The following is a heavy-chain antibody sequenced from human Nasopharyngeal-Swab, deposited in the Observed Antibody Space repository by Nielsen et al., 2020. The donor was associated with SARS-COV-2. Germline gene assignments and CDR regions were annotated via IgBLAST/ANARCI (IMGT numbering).Heavy chain of an antibody. CDR2: FDPDDGKI. Sequence: ASVKVSCKVSGFSFNELSMNWVRQAPGKGFEWMGGFDPDDGKIIYAQKVQGTVTMTEDKSTDTACMDLSRLRSEVKAVYYCATKNDGSYYRYFYYYMEVWDKGATFIVSS. CDR1: GFSFNELS. D-gene: IGHD2-15*01. CDR3: ATKNDGSYYRYFYYYMEV. V-gene: IGHV1-24*01. J-gene: IGHJ6*03.